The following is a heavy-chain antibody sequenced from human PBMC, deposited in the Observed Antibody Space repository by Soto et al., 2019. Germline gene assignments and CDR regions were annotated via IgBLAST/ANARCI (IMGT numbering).Heavy chain of an antibody. CDR2: ISSSSSYI. J-gene: IGHJ6*02. D-gene: IGHD3-9*01. Sequence: EVQLVESGGGLVKPGGSLRLSCAASGFTFSSYSMNWVRQAPGKALEWVSSISSSSSYIYYADSVKGRFTISRDNAKNSLYLQMNSLRAEDTAVYYCARVYDILTGYYPYYYGMDVWGQGTTVTVSS. V-gene: IGHV3-21*01. CDR1: GFTFSSYS. CDR3: ARVYDILTGYYPYYYGMDV.